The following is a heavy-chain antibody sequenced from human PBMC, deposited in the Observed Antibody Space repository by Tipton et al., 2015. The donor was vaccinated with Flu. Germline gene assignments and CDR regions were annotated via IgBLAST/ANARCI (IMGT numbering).Heavy chain of an antibody. V-gene: IGHV4-4*07. CDR2: FYTTGST. J-gene: IGHJ6*02. Sequence: TLSLTCTVSGGSISGSYWSWIRQPAGKGLEWIGRFYTTGSTNYSPSLKSRVTMSVDTSKNQFSLRLSSVTAADTAVYYCARVGDLWSGTNYGLDVWGQGTTVTVSS. CDR3: ARVGDLWSGTNYGLDV. CDR1: GGSISGSY. D-gene: IGHD3-3*01.